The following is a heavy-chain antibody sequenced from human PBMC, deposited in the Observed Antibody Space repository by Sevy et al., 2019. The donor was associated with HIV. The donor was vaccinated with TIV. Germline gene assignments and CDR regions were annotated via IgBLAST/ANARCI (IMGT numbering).Heavy chain of an antibody. CDR2: ISSSSSYI. V-gene: IGHV3-21*01. Sequence: GGSLRLSCAASGFTFSSYGLSSYSMNWVRQAPGKGLEWVSSISSSSSYIFYADSVRGRFTISRDNAKKSLYLQMNSLRAEDTAVYYCAKRGGQYDLGMDVWGQGTTVTVSS. D-gene: IGHD3-3*01. CDR3: AKRGGQYDLGMDV. J-gene: IGHJ6*02. CDR1: GFTFSSYGLSSYS.